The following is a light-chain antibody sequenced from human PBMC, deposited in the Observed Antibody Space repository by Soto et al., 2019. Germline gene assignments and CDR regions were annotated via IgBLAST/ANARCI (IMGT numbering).Light chain of an antibody. CDR3: CSYAGRPYV. J-gene: IGLJ1*01. CDR1: SSDVGAYNL. CDR2: EVN. Sequence: QSVLTQPASVSGSPGQSITISCTGTSSDVGAYNLVSWYQVHPGKAPKLMIFEVNKRPSGVSNRFSGSKSGNTASLTISGLHTEDEADYFCCSYAGRPYVFGTGTKVTVL. V-gene: IGLV2-23*02.